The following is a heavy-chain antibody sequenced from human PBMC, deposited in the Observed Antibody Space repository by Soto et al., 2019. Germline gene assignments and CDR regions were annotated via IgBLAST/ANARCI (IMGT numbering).Heavy chain of an antibody. V-gene: IGHV3-23*01. Sequence: GSXRLSFEASGGTFNSYAMTWVRQVPGEGLQWVSSISKSGDSTYYADSVKGRFTTSRDNYKNTLYLQMNSLRAEDKAIYYCAKGSFGFDYWGQGTLVTVYS. CDR1: GGTFNSYA. J-gene: IGHJ4*02. CDR2: ISKSGDST. D-gene: IGHD3-10*01. CDR3: AKGSFGFDY.